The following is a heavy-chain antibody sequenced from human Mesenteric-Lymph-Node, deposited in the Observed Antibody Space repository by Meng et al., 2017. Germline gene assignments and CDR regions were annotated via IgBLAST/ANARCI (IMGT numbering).Heavy chain of an antibody. D-gene: IGHD5-24*01. V-gene: IGHV4-4*02. CDR3: ATQESRDGHNPY. CDR2: MYHIGNT. Sequence: HGSGQNVSTPWVPLSLACVVSGGSISKFYMYTCVRHPPGRGLEWIGEMYHIGNTNYNQSIKGRVTISMGKSTNTVYLKLNSVTATDTAVYYCATQESRDGHNPYWGQGTLVTVSS. CDR1: GGSISKFYM. J-gene: IGHJ4*02.